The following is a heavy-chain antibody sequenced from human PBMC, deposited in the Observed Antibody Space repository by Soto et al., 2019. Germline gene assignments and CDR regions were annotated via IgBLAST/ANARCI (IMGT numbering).Heavy chain of an antibody. CDR1: GFTFSSDA. V-gene: IGHV3-23*01. D-gene: IGHD5-18*01. Sequence: GGSLRLSCAASGFTFSSDAMSWVRQAPGKGLEWVSAISGSGGSTYYADSVKGRFTISRDNSKNTLYLQMNSLRAEDTAVYYCALWLLGLVDYYYGMDVWGQGTTVTVSS. CDR2: ISGSGGST. CDR3: ALWLLGLVDYYYGMDV. J-gene: IGHJ6*02.